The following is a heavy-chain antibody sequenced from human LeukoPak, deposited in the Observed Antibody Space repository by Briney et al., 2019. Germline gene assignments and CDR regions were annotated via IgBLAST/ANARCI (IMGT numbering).Heavy chain of an antibody. J-gene: IGHJ6*03. CDR3: ARHWGYYYMDV. V-gene: IGHV3-21*01. Sequence: GGSLRLSCAASGFTFSSYSMNWVRQAPGKGLEWVSSISSSSSYIYYADSVKGRFIISRDNARNSLYLQMNSLRAEDTAVYYCARHWGYYYMDVWGKGTTVTVSS. CDR1: GFTFSSYS. CDR2: ISSSSSYI. D-gene: IGHD7-27*01.